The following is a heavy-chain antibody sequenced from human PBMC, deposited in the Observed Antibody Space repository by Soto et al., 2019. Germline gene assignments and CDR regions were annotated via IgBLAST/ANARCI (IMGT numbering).Heavy chain of an antibody. J-gene: IGHJ3*01. CDR1: GGSISSGDYY. CDR2: IYYSGST. V-gene: IGHV4-30-4*02. CDR3: ARKHEGDEAFDF. Sequence: SETLSLTCTVSGGSISSGDYYWSWIRQPPGKGLEWIGYIYYSGSTYYNPSLKSRVTISVDTSKNQFSLKLSSVTAADTAVYYCARKHEGDEAFDFRGQGTMVTVSS. D-gene: IGHD3-10*01.